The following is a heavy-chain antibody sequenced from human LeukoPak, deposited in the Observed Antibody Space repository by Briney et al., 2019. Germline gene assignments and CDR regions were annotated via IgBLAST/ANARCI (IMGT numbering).Heavy chain of an antibody. D-gene: IGHD3-22*01. CDR2: ISYSGFT. CDR1: GGSISSGDYY. J-gene: IGHJ4*02. Sequence: NPSETLSLTCTVSGGSISSGDYYWNWIRQPPGKGLEWVGSISYSGFTYYNPSLKSRVTISVDTSKNQFSLRLSSVTAADTAVYYCARDRSYYYDSSGSLGYWGQGTLVTVSS. CDR3: ARDRSYYYDSSGSLGY. V-gene: IGHV4-30-4*01.